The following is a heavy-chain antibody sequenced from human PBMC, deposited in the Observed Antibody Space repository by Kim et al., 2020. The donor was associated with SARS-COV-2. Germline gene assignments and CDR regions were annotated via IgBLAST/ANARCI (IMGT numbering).Heavy chain of an antibody. D-gene: IGHD6-13*01. CDR1: GYTFTGYY. V-gene: IGHV1-2*06. Sequence: ASVKVSCKASGYTFTGYYMHWVLQAPGQGLEWMGRINPNSGGTNYAQKFQGRVTMTRDTSISTAYMELSRLRSDDTAVYYCAREESDSSSWFYYFDYWGQGTLVTVSS. CDR3: AREESDSSSWFYYFDY. CDR2: INPNSGGT. J-gene: IGHJ4*02.